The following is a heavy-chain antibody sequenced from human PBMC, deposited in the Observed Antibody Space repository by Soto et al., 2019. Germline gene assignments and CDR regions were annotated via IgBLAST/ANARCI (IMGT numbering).Heavy chain of an antibody. V-gene: IGHV3-33*01. J-gene: IGHJ4*02. CDR3: ARDRIDTIIGGGTGLPDY. CDR2: IWYDGSNK. D-gene: IGHD3-22*01. CDR1: GFTFSSYG. Sequence: QVQLVESGGGVVQPGRSLRLSCAASGFTFSSYGMHWVRQAPGKGLEWVAVIWYDGSNKYYADSVKGRFTISRDNSKNTLYLQMNSLRAEDTAVYYCARDRIDTIIGGGTGLPDYWGQGTLVTVSS.